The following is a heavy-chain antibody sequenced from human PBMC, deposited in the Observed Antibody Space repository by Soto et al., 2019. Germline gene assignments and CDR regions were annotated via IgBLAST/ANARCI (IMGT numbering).Heavy chain of an antibody. CDR1: GFTVSSNY. D-gene: IGHD3-3*01. CDR2: IYSGGST. J-gene: IGHJ5*02. Sequence: PGGSLRLSCAASGFTVSSNYMSWVRQAPGKGLEWVSVIYSGGSTYYADSVKGRFTISRDNSKNTLYLQMNSLRAEDTAVYYCARMVSLRFLEWSRRPWFDPWGQGTLVTVSS. V-gene: IGHV3-66*01. CDR3: ARMVSLRFLEWSRRPWFDP.